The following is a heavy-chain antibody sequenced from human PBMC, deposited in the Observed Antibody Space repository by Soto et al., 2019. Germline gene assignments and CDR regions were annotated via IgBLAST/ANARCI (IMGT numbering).Heavy chain of an antibody. CDR3: ARGRSSSKWFDP. J-gene: IGHJ5*02. V-gene: IGHV4-61*01. D-gene: IGHD6-6*01. CDR1: GGSVSSGSYY. Sequence: QVQLQESGPGLVKPSETLSLTCTVSGGSVSSGSYYWSWIRQPPGKGLEWIGYIYYSGSTNYNPSLKNRVTISVDTSKNQFSLKLSSVTAADTAVYYCARGRSSSKWFDPWGQGTLVTVSS. CDR2: IYYSGST.